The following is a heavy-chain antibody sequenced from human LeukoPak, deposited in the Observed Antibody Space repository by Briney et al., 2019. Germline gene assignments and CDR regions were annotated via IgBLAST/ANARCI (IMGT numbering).Heavy chain of an antibody. J-gene: IGHJ4*02. CDR1: GFSFSKYV. CDR3: TRDPIMGSPDYFDY. D-gene: IGHD1-26*01. CDR2: MSTDGSIK. Sequence: GSLRLSCAASGFSFSKYVMHWVRQAPGKGLEWVAVMSTDGSIKIYTDSVRGRFTISRDNSKNTLYLQMNSLRVEDTAVYYCTRDPIMGSPDYFDYWGQGTLVTVSS. V-gene: IGHV3-30*03.